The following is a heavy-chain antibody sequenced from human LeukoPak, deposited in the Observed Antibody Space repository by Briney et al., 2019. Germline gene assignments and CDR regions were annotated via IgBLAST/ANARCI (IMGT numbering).Heavy chain of an antibody. CDR3: ARDVCSSTRCYYPPRVGFDH. V-gene: IGHV1-18*01. CDR2: ISAYNGNT. Sequence: AASVKVSCKASGYTFTSYGISWLRQAPGQGLEWMGWISAYNGNTNYAQKLQGRVTMTTDTSTSTAYMELRSLRSDDTAVYYFARDVCSSTRCYYPPRVGFDHWGQGAVVPVSS. D-gene: IGHD2-2*01. J-gene: IGHJ4*02. CDR1: GYTFTSYG.